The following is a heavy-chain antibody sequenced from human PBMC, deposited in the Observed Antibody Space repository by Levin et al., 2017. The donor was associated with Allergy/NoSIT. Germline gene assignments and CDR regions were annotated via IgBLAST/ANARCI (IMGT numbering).Heavy chain of an antibody. Sequence: SQTLSLTCAVYGGSFSGYYWSWIRQPPGKGLEWIGEINHSGSTNYNPSLKSRVTISVDTSKNQFSLKLSSVTAADTAVYYCARGYSYGWVYWGQGTLVTVSS. V-gene: IGHV4-34*01. CDR2: INHSGST. D-gene: IGHD5-18*01. CDR3: ARGYSYGWVY. J-gene: IGHJ4*02. CDR1: GGSFSGYY.